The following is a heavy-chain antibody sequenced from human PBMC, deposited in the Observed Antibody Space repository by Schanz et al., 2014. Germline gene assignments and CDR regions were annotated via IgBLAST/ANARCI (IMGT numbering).Heavy chain of an antibody. CDR2: ISVYNHNK. CDR1: GYIFINSG. CDR3: ARDRRLFDRDDLSDIDS. Sequence: QIQLVQSGPEVKKPGATVKVSCKASGYIFINSGISWVRQAPGQGLEWMGWISVYNHNKEYDQKFQSRVSRTTDTSTRTACIALTSLRSDDTAVYYWARDRRLFDRDDLSDIDSWGQGTLVTVSS. D-gene: IGHD3-10*02. V-gene: IGHV1-18*01. J-gene: IGHJ4*02.